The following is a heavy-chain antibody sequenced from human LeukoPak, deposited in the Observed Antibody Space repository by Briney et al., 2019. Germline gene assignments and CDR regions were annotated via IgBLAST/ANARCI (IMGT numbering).Heavy chain of an antibody. CDR2: IDSSSSTI. CDR3: ASPFDY. Sequence: GGSLRLSCAASGSTFSSYSMNRVRQAPGKGLEWVSYIDSSSSTIYYADSVKGRFTISRDNAKNSLYLQMNSLRAEDTAVYYCASPFDYWGQGTLVTVSS. J-gene: IGHJ4*02. CDR1: GSTFSSYS. V-gene: IGHV3-48*01.